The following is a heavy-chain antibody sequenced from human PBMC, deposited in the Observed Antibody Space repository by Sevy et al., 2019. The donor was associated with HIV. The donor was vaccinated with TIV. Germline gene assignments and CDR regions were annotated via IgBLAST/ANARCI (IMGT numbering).Heavy chain of an antibody. D-gene: IGHD2-2*01. Sequence: SETLSLTCAVHYGAFSGYYWNWIRQVPGKGLEWIGEINESGITYYNPSLKSRVTISVDTSKKLFSLKLKSVTAVDSAVYFCARSPPVVVVPGAPSWFDPWGQGTLVTVSS. CDR3: ARSPPVVVVPGAPSWFDP. J-gene: IGHJ5*02. V-gene: IGHV4-34*01. CDR1: YGAFSGYY. CDR2: INESGIT.